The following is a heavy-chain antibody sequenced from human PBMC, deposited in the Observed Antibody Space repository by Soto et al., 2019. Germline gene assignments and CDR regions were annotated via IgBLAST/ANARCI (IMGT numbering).Heavy chain of an antibody. V-gene: IGHV3-48*02. J-gene: IGHJ6*02. Sequence: EVQLVESGGGLVQPGGSLRLSCAASGFTFSSYSMNWVRQTPGKGLEWVSYISSSSSTIYYADSVKGRFTISRDNAKNTMYLHKNSLIDEDTTVYYCARDFGDIVVVTADDSEGYYYYYGMDVWGQGTTVTVSS. D-gene: IGHD2-2*01. CDR1: GFTFSSYS. CDR3: ARDFGDIVVVTADDSEGYYYYYGMDV. CDR2: ISSSSSTI.